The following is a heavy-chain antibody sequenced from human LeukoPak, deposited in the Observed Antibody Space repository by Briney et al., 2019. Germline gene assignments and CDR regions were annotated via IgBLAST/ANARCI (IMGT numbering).Heavy chain of an antibody. J-gene: IGHJ4*02. CDR3: ATTATYSSSWYYDY. CDR2: IYYSGST. Sequence: SETLSLTCTVSGGSISSSSYYWGWIRQLPGKGLEWIGSIYYSGSTYYNPSLKSRVTISVDTSKNQFSLKLSSVTAADTAVYYCATTATYSSSWYYDYWGQGTLVTVSS. CDR1: GGSISSSSYY. V-gene: IGHV4-39*01. D-gene: IGHD6-13*01.